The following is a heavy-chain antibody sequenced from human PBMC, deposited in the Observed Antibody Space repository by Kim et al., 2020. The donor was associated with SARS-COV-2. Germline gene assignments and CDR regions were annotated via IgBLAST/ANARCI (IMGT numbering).Heavy chain of an antibody. Sequence: YSPSIKSRATISVDTSKNQFSLKLSSVTAADTAVYYCARNYDSSGYSDYWGQGTLVTVSS. D-gene: IGHD3-22*01. J-gene: IGHJ4*02. CDR3: ARNYDSSGYSDY. V-gene: IGHV4-39*01.